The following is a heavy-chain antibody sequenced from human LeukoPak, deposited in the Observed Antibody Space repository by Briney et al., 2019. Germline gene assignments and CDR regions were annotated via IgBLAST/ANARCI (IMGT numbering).Heavy chain of an antibody. CDR3: ARTDIVATMNSFDY. Sequence: PGGSLRLSCAASGFTFSNYNMNWIRPAPGKGLQWVSFISTSSNYIYYADSVKGRFTISRDNAKNSLYLQMTSLRAEDTAVYYCARTDIVATMNSFDYWGQGTLVTVSS. J-gene: IGHJ4*02. CDR2: ISTSSNYI. D-gene: IGHD5-12*01. V-gene: IGHV3-21*01. CDR1: GFTFSNYN.